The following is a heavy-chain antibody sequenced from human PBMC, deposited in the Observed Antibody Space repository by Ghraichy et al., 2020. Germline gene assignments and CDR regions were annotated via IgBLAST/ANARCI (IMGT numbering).Heavy chain of an antibody. Sequence: SETPSLTCTVSGAAISRYYWSWIRQPAGKGLEWIGRVYISGSTQSNPSLKSRVTMSINTSKNQFSLRLNSVTAADTAVYYCARDFYDNMGLGDYGMDVWGQGTTVTVSS. CDR2: VYISGST. CDR3: ARDFYDNMGLGDYGMDV. V-gene: IGHV4-4*07. D-gene: IGHD3-22*01. J-gene: IGHJ6*02. CDR1: GAAISRYY.